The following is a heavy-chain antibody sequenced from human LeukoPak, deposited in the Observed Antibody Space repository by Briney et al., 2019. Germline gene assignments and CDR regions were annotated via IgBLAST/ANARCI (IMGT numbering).Heavy chain of an antibody. CDR2: INPNSGGT. CDR3: ARGDRKGTSCYCPDY. D-gene: IGHD2-2*01. CDR1: GYTFTGYY. Sequence: ASVKVSCKASGYTFTGYYMHWVRQAPGQGLEWMGWINPNSGGTNYAQKFQGRVTTTRDTSISTAYMELSRLRSDDTAVYYCARGDRKGTSCYCPDYWGQGTLVTVSS. V-gene: IGHV1-2*02. J-gene: IGHJ4*02.